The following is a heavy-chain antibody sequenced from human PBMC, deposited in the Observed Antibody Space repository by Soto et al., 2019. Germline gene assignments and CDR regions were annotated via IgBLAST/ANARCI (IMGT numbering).Heavy chain of an antibody. CDR1: GFTFSSYG. CDR2: ISYDGSNK. D-gene: IGHD2-2*01. J-gene: IGHJ6*02. V-gene: IGHV3-30*18. Sequence: QVQLVESGGGVAQPGRSLRLSCAASGFTFSSYGMHWVRQAPGKGLEWVAVISYDGSNKYYADSVKGRFTISRDNSKNTLYLQMNSLRAEDTAVYYCAKDYSIVVVPAATDYYYGMDVWGQGTTVTVSS. CDR3: AKDYSIVVVPAATDYYYGMDV.